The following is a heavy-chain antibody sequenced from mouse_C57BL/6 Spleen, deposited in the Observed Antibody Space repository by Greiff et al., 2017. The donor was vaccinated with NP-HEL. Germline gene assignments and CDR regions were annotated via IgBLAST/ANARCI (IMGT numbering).Heavy chain of an antibody. V-gene: IGHV1-55*01. J-gene: IGHJ1*03. Sequence: QVQLQQPGAELVKPGASVKMSCKASGYTFTSYWITWVKQRPGQGLEWIGDIYPGSGSTNYNEKFKSKATLTVDTSSSTAYMQLSSLTSEDSAVYYCARWLLIHWYFDVWGTGTTVTVSS. D-gene: IGHD2-3*01. CDR2: IYPGSGST. CDR1: GYTFTSYW. CDR3: ARWLLIHWYFDV.